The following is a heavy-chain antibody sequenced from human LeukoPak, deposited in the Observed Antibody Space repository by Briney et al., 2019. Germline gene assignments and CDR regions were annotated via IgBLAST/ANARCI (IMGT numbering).Heavy chain of an antibody. CDR2: IKQDGSEK. V-gene: IGHV3-7*01. CDR3: AKDQDRGYSYGIKDY. J-gene: IGHJ4*02. CDR1: GFSFSSYW. Sequence: PGGSLRLSCAASGFSFSSYWMSWVREAPGKGLEWVANIKQDGSEKYYVDSVKGRFTISRDNAKNSLYLQMNSLRAEDTAVYYCAKDQDRGYSYGIKDYWGQGTLVTVSS. D-gene: IGHD5-18*01.